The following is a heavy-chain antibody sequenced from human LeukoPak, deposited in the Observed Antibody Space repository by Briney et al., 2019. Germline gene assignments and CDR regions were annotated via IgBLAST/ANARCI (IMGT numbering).Heavy chain of an antibody. J-gene: IGHJ4*02. V-gene: IGHV4-59*01. D-gene: IGHD1-26*01. Sequence: SGTLSLTCAVSGGSTSSYYWSWIRQPPGKGLEWIGYIYYSGSTKYNPSLKSRVTISVDTSKNQFSLKLSSVTAADTAVYYCARGTVTGGSYFDFDYWGQGTLVTVSS. CDR2: IYYSGST. CDR1: GGSTSSYY. CDR3: ARGTVTGGSYFDFDY.